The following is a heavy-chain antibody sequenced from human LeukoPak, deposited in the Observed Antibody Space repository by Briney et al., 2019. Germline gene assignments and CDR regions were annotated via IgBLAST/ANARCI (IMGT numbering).Heavy chain of an antibody. CDR3: ARGPTPDSSGYYRAIYYYYGMDV. V-gene: IGHV1-69*13. Sequence: SVTVSCTASGGTFSSYAISWVRQAPGQGLEGMGGIIPIFGTANYAQKFQGRVTITADESTSTAYMELSSLRSEDTAVYYCARGPTPDSSGYYRAIYYYYGMDVWGQGTTVTVSS. J-gene: IGHJ6*02. CDR2: IIPIFGTA. D-gene: IGHD3-22*01. CDR1: GGTFSSYA.